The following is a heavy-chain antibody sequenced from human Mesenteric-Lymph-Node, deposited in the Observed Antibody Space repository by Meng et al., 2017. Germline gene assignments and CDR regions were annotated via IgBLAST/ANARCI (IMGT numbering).Heavy chain of an antibody. V-gene: IGHV4-31*03. D-gene: IGHD4-17*01. Sequence: QVQLQESGQGLVKPSQTLSLTCTVSGGSISSGGFYWSWIRQPPGKGLEWIGYIYYSGSTYYNPSLRSRVAISIDTSKNQFSLKLTSVTAADTAVYFCARTNYGDYNWFDPWGQGTLVTVSS. CDR3: ARTNYGDYNWFDP. CDR1: GGSISSGGFY. CDR2: IYYSGST. J-gene: IGHJ5*02.